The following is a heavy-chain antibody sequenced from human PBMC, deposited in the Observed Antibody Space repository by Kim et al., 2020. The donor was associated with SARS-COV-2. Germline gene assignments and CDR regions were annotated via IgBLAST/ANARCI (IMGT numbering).Heavy chain of an antibody. V-gene: IGHV3-33*01. CDR3: ARDQGDSSWYNDYYYYGMDV. J-gene: IGHJ6*02. CDR1: GFTFSSYG. CDR2: IWYDGSNK. Sequence: GGSLRLSCAASGFTFSSYGMHWVRQAPGKGLEWVAVIWYDGSNKYYADSVKGRFTISRDNSKNTLYLQMNSLRAEDTAVYYCARDQGDSSWYNDYYYYGMDVWGRGTTVTVSS. D-gene: IGHD6-13*01.